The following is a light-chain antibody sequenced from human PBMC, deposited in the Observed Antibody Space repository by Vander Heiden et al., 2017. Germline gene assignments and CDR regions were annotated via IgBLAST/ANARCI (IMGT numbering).Light chain of an antibody. CDR1: QSVASN. V-gene: IGKV3-15*01. Sequence: IVMTQPPATLSVSPGERAPLSCRASQSVASNLAGYHPNPGQAPRLFMIAASARATGSPARFSGSGSGTEFTLTISSLQSEDFAVYYCQQYNNWPPSCTFGQGTKLEIK. CDR2: AAS. J-gene: IGKJ2*02. CDR3: QQYNNWPPSCT.